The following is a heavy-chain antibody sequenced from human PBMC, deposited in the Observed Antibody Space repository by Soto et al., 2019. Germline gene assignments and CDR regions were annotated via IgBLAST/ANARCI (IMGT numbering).Heavy chain of an antibody. CDR2: IKEDGSEK. J-gene: IGHJ4*02. V-gene: IGHV3-7*02. CDR3: VGSRAAGV. CDR1: GFTFSNYW. Sequence: EVQLVESGGGLVQPGGSLRLSCTASGFTFSNYWMNWIRQAPGKGLEWVANIKEDGSEKYYVDSVKGRLTISRDDTTNSLVVQMSSRRGEDTAVYSCVGSRAAGVWGQGTLVTVSS. D-gene: IGHD3-10*01.